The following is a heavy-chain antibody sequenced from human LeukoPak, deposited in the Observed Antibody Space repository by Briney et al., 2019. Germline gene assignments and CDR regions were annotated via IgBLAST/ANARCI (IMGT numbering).Heavy chain of an antibody. D-gene: IGHD5-18*01. CDR2: ISYDGSNK. J-gene: IGHJ4*02. V-gene: IGHV3-30*18. Sequence: GRSLRLSCVASGFTFSSYGMHWVRQAPGKGLEWVAVISYDGSNKYYADPVKGRFTIFRDNSKNTLYLQMNSLRSEDKALYYCAKDRGYSYVYVYWGEGTLVTVSS. CDR1: GFTFSSYG. CDR3: AKDRGYSYVYVY.